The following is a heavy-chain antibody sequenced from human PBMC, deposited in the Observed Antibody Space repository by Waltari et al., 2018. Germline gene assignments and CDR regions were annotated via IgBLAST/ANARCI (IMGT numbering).Heavy chain of an antibody. J-gene: IGHJ4*02. CDR1: GGSFSGYY. CDR2: INHSGST. CDR3: ASNLNYGYFDY. D-gene: IGHD4-17*01. V-gene: IGHV4-34*01. Sequence: QVQLQQWGAGLLKPSETLSLTCAVYGGSFSGYYWSWIRQPPGKGLEWIGEINHSGSTNHNPSIKSRVTISVDTSKHQFALKLSSVTAADTAVYYCASNLNYGYFDYWGQGTLVTVSS.